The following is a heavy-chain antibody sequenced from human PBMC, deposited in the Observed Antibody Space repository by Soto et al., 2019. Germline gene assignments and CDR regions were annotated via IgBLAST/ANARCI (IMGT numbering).Heavy chain of an antibody. CDR2: ISSDGNNK. V-gene: IGHV3-30-3*01. D-gene: IGHD2-21*02. CDR3: ARERRGGNSGYYLDY. J-gene: IGHJ4*02. Sequence: QVQLVESGGGVVQPGRSLRLSCAASGFTFSNYAMHWVRQAPGKGLEWVTVISSDGNNKYYADSVKGRFTISRDNSNNTLYLQVISLRAEDTAVYYCARERRGGNSGYYLDYWGQGTLVTVSS. CDR1: GFTFSNYA.